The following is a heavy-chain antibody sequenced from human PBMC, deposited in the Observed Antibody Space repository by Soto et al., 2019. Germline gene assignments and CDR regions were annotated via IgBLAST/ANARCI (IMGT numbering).Heavy chain of an antibody. Sequence: QLQLQESGPGLVKPSETLSLTCTVSGGSISSSSYYWGWIRQPPGRGLEWIGSIYYSGSTYYNPSLKSRFTIAVDTSKNQLSLKLRSVTAADTSLYYCARQDYYDSSGRGYFDYWGQGTLVTVSS. CDR3: ARQDYYDSSGRGYFDY. CDR2: IYYSGST. CDR1: GGSISSSSYY. J-gene: IGHJ4*02. V-gene: IGHV4-39*01. D-gene: IGHD3-22*01.